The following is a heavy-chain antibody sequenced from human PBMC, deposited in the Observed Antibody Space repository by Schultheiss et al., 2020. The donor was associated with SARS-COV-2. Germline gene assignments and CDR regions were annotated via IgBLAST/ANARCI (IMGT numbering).Heavy chain of an antibody. CDR2: ISGSGGST. V-gene: IGHV3-23*01. J-gene: IGHJ4*02. CDR1: GFTFSSYA. D-gene: IGHD1-26*01. Sequence: GGSLRLSCAASGFTFSSYALSWVRQAPGKGLEWVSAISGSGGSTYYGDSVKGRFTISRDNSKSTLYLQMNSLTAEDTAVYYCAKEARYSGIYSNWGQGTLVTVSS. CDR3: AKEARYSGIYSN.